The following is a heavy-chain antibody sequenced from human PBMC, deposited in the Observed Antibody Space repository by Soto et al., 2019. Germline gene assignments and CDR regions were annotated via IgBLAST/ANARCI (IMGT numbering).Heavy chain of an antibody. CDR3: ARDPSATYCSGGSCYVHYYGMDV. CDR1: GFTFSSYW. CDR2: INSDGSST. D-gene: IGHD2-15*01. J-gene: IGHJ6*02. V-gene: IGHV3-74*01. Sequence: GSLILSCAASGFTFSSYWMHWVRQAPGKGLVWVSRINSDGSSTSYADSVKGRFTISRDNAKNTLYLQMNSLRAEDTAVYYCARDPSATYCSGGSCYVHYYGMDVWGQGNTVIVSS.